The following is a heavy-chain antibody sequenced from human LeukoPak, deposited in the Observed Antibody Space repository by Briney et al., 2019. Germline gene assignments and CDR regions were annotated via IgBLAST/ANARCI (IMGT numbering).Heavy chain of an antibody. D-gene: IGHD5-18*01. CDR3: AKDRAEYSYAHNGLDY. CDR2: TSSSDDGK. J-gene: IGHJ4*02. V-gene: IGHV3-23*01. CDR1: GFSLSSYA. Sequence: GGSLRLSCTVSGFSLSSYAMSWVRRAPGKGLEWVSATSSSDDGKYYADSVRGRFTISRDNSRNTMYLQMNSLRAEDAAVYYCAKDRAEYSYAHNGLDYWGQGTLVTVSS.